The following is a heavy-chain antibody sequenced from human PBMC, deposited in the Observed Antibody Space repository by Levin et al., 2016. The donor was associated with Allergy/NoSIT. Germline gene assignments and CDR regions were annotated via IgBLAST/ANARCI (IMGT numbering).Heavy chain of an antibody. V-gene: IGHV5-51*01. CDR2: IYPGDSDT. Sequence: GGSLRLSCKGSGYSFTSFWIGWVRQMPGKGLEWMGIIYPGDSDTRYSPSLQGQVTISVDTSSSTAYLQWSSLTASDTAIFYCARLDALGDGLDVWGQGTMVTVSS. J-gene: IGHJ3*01. CDR3: ARLDALGDGLDV. D-gene: IGHD7-27*01. CDR1: GYSFTSFW.